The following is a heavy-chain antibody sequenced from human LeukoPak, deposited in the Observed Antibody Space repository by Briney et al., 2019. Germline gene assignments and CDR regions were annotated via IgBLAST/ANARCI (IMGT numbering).Heavy chain of an antibody. V-gene: IGHV3-23*01. D-gene: IGHD1-26*01. CDR3: ARRSPYYFDH. CDR1: GFTLRSYG. Sequence: GGSLRLSCAASGFTLRSYGMSWVRQAPGKGLEWVSTIGSAGGTYYADYVKGPFTISRDNSKNTFYLQMNSLRAEDTAIYCCARRSPYYFDHWGQGTLVTVSS. J-gene: IGHJ4*02. CDR2: IGSAGGT.